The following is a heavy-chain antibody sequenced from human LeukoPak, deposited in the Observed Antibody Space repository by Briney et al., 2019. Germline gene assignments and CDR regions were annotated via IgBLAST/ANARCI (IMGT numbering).Heavy chain of an antibody. CDR3: ARAPDTSGYFAQPNSDY. CDR2: INPSGGVT. J-gene: IGHJ4*02. Sequence: ASVKVSCKASGYTFASHYLHWVRQAPGQGLEWMGIINPSGGVTSSAQKFQGRVTMTRDTSLSTVFMELSSLTSEDTAVYYCARAPDTSGYFAQPNSDYWGQGTLVTVSS. D-gene: IGHD3-22*01. V-gene: IGHV1-46*01. CDR1: GYTFASHY.